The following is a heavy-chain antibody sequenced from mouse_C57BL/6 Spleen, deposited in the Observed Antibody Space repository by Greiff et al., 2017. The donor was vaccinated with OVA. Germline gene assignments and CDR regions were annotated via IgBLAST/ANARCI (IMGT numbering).Heavy chain of an antibody. V-gene: IGHV1-26*01. D-gene: IGHD1-1*01. Sequence: EVQLQQSGPELVKPGASVKISCKASGCTFTDYYMNWVKQSHGKSLEWIGDINPNNGGTSYNQKFKGKATLTVDKSSSTAYMELRSLTSEDSAVYYCARTVLRRRGDYFDYWGQGTTLTVSS. CDR2: INPNNGGT. CDR3: ARTVLRRRGDYFDY. J-gene: IGHJ2*01. CDR1: GCTFTDYY.